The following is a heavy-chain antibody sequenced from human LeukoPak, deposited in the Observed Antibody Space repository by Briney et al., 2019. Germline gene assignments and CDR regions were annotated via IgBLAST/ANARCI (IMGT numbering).Heavy chain of an antibody. D-gene: IGHD3-10*02. CDR1: GYTFTSYG. CDR2: MNPNSGNT. CDR3: ARGPRSGDLSLGYWFDP. V-gene: IGHV1-8*01. Sequence: ASVKVSCKASGYTFTSYGINWVRQATGQGLEWMGWMNPNSGNTGYAQNFQGRLTMTRNTSISTVYMELSSLRSEDTAVYYCARGPRSGDLSLGYWFDPWGQGTLVSVSS. J-gene: IGHJ5*02.